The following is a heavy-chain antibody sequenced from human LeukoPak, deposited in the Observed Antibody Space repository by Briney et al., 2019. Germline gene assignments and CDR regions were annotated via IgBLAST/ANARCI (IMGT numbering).Heavy chain of an antibody. V-gene: IGHV4-4*02. CDR1: GFTFSTAW. CDR2: IYQSGST. CDR3: STVRGVTTFDN. D-gene: IGHD3-10*01. J-gene: IGHJ4*02. Sequence: GSLRLSCAATGFTFSTAWMSWVRQPPGKGLEWIGEIYQSGSTNYNPSLKSRVTISVDESQNQFSLNLSSVTAADTAVYYCSTVRGVTTFDNWGQGTLVTVSS.